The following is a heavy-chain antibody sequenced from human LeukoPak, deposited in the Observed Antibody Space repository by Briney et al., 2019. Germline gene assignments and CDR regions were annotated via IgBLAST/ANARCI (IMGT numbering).Heavy chain of an antibody. CDR1: GGSFSGYY. CDR3: ATGYDYAFDI. V-gene: IGHV4-34*01. Sequence: PSETLSLTCAVYGGSFSGYYWSWIRQPPGKGLEWIGEINHSGSTNYNPSLKSRVTISVDTSKNQFSLKLSSVTAADTAVYYCATGYDYAFDIWGQGTMVTVSS. CDR2: INHSGST. J-gene: IGHJ3*02. D-gene: IGHD1-20*01.